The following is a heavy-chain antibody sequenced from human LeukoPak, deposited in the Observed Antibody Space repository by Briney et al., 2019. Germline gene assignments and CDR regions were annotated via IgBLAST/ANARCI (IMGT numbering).Heavy chain of an antibody. CDR1: GYTFTSYA. V-gene: IGHV1-69*06. CDR2: IIPIFGTA. CDR3: ARASVGVVAYYYYMDV. Sequence: SVKVSCKASGYTFTSYAMNWVRQAPGQGLEWMGGIIPIFGTANYAQKFQGRVTITADKSTSTAYMELSSLRSEDTAVYYCARASVGVVAYYYYMDVWGKGTTVTVSS. D-gene: IGHD2-15*01. J-gene: IGHJ6*03.